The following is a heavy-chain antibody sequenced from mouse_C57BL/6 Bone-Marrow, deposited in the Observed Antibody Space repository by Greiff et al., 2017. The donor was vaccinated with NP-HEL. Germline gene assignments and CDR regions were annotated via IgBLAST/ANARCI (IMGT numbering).Heavy chain of an antibody. CDR1: GFSFNTYA. D-gene: IGHD2-4*01. J-gene: IGHJ4*01. CDR2: IRSKSNNYAT. V-gene: IGHV10-1*01. CDR3: VRHEDYDYDKSAMDY. Sequence: EVKLMESGGGLVQPKGSLKLSCAASGFSFNTYAMNWVRQAPGKGLEWVARIRSKSNNYATYYADSVKDRFTISRDDSESMLYLQMNNLKTEDTAMYYCVRHEDYDYDKSAMDYWGQGTSVTVSS.